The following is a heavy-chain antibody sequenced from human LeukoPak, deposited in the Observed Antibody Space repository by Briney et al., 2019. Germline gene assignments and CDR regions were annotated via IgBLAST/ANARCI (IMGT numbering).Heavy chain of an antibody. V-gene: IGHV4-39*01. J-gene: IGHJ4*02. D-gene: IGHD6-13*01. CDR1: GGSISSSSYY. CDR2: IYYSGST. Sequence: SETLPLTCTVSGGSISSSSYYWGWIRQPPGKGLEWIGSIYYSGSTYYNPSLKSRVTISVDTSKNQFFLKLSSVTAADTAVYYCARHSSPLNYFDYWGQGTLVTVSS. CDR3: ARHSSPLNYFDY.